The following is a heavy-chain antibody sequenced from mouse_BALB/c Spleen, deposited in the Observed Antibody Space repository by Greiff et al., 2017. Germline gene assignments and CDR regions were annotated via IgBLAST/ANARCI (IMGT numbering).Heavy chain of an antibody. CDR3: ARQGMAYFDY. CDR1: GFTFSSYG. D-gene: IGHD2-3*01. Sequence: EVKVVESGGDLVKPGGSLKLSCAASGFTFSSYGMSWVRQTPDKRLEWVATISSGGSYTYYPDSVKGRFTISRDNAKNTLYLQMSSLKSEDTAMYYCARQGMAYFDYWGQGTTLTVSS. CDR2: ISSGGSYT. J-gene: IGHJ2*01. V-gene: IGHV5-6*01.